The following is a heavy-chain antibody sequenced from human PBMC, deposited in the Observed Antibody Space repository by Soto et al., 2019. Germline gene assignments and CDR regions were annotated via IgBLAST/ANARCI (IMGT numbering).Heavy chain of an antibody. Sequence: EVQLLESGGGLVQPRGSLRVSCAASGFTFSNYCMHWVRQAPGKGRVWVSRINFDDSTTTSADSVQARFTISSDNAKNTLNLHLHRLRARDTAISYCVSGGLTAVYVYPVDDWGQGALVTVSS. CDR1: GFTFSNYC. J-gene: IGHJ4*02. CDR2: INFDDSTT. CDR3: VSGGLTAVYVYPVDD. V-gene: IGHV3-74*01. D-gene: IGHD3-16*01.